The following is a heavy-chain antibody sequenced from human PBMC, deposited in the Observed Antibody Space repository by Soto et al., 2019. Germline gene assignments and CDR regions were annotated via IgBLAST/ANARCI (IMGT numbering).Heavy chain of an antibody. CDR2: INPNSDGT. Sequence: ASVKVSCKASGYTFSDYYLNWVRQAPGQGLEWMGWINPNSDGTDYAQNFQGRVTLTRDTSISTAYMELGRLRSDDTAVYYCAGCSLIGCDYYYGMDVWGQGTTVTVSS. CDR3: AGCSLIGCDYYYGMDV. CDR1: GYTFSDYY. J-gene: IGHJ6*02. V-gene: IGHV1-2*02. D-gene: IGHD5-12*01.